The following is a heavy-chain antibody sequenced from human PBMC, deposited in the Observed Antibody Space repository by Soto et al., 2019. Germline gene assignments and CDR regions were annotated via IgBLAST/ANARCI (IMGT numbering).Heavy chain of an antibody. Sequence: HSWTPAIRSTASGGSVWSCQYDGSCIRQPTGNGLEWIWSIRYGRKTYSNPSLKSRLTISVDTSNNHISLRLSSVTAADTAIYYCATGNIDCWSGYKYFYHGIGVPGQRPTGTVS. J-gene: IGHJ6*02. CDR3: ATGNIDCWSGYKYFYHGIGV. CDR2: IRYGRKT. CDR1: GGSVWSCQYD. V-gene: IGHV4-39*02. D-gene: IGHD3-3*01.